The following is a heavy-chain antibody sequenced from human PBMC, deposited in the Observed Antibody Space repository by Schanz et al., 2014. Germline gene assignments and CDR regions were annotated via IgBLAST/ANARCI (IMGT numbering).Heavy chain of an antibody. D-gene: IGHD3-10*01. CDR2: ISRSSSTI. CDR1: AFIFRSYS. CDR3: ARGIITMVRGGDVGACDI. J-gene: IGHJ3*02. Sequence: EVQLLESGGGLVQPGGSLRLSCAASAFIFRSYSMHWVRQAPGKGLEWVSYISRSSSTIYYADSVRGRFTISRDNAKNALYLQMDSLRAEDTAVYYCARGIITMVRGGDVGACDIGGQGTMVTVSS. V-gene: IGHV3-48*01.